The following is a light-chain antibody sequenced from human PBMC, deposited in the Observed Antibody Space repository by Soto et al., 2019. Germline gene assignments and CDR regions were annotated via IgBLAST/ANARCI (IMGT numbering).Light chain of an antibody. CDR2: LNSDGSH. CDR3: QAWGSGIAV. J-gene: IGLJ7*01. V-gene: IGLV4-69*01. Sequence: QPVLTQSPSASASLGASVKLTCTLSSGHSSYAIAWHQQQPEKGPRYLMKLNSDGSHSKGDGIPDRLSGSSSGAERYLTISRLQSEDEADYFCQAWGSGIAVFGGGTQLTVL. CDR1: SGHSSYA.